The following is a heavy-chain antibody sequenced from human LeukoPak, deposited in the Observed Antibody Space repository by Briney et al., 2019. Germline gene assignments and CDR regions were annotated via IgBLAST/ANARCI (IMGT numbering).Heavy chain of an antibody. CDR1: GYTFTSYY. CDR3: ARDLYYYDSSGYYGSSLDYYYYYMDV. V-gene: IGHV1-46*01. Sequence: ASVKVSCKASGYTFTSYYMHWVRQAPGQGLEWMGIINPSGGSTNYAQKFQGRVTMTRDMSTSTVYMELSSLRSEDTAVYYCARDLYYYDSSGYYGSSLDYYYYYMDVWGKGTTVTVSS. J-gene: IGHJ6*03. CDR2: INPSGGST. D-gene: IGHD3-22*01.